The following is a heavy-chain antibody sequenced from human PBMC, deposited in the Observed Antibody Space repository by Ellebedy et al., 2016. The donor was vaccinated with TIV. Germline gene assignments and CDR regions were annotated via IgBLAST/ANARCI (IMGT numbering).Heavy chain of an antibody. Sequence: GGSLRLSCAASGFMFDDFAMHLVRQAPGKGLEWVSGISWNSGSIGYADSVKGRFTISRDDAKNSLFLHMNSLRAEDTALYYCAKGGGAGSYYDYFDYWGQGTLVTVSS. CDR2: ISWNSGSI. J-gene: IGHJ4*02. D-gene: IGHD3-10*01. V-gene: IGHV3-9*01. CDR3: AKGGGAGSYYDYFDY. CDR1: GFMFDDFA.